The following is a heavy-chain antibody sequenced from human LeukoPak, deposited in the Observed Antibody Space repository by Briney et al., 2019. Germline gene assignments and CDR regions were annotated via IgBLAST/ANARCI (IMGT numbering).Heavy chain of an antibody. Sequence: PSETLSLTCAVYGGSFSGYYWSWIRQPPGKGLEWIGEINHSGSTNYNPSLKSRVTISVDTSKNQFSLKLSSVTAADTAVYYCARGKTYYYGSGSKYYFDYWGQGTLVTVSS. CDR1: GGSFSGYY. J-gene: IGHJ4*02. CDR2: INHSGST. D-gene: IGHD3-10*01. V-gene: IGHV4-34*01. CDR3: ARGKTYYYGSGSKYYFDY.